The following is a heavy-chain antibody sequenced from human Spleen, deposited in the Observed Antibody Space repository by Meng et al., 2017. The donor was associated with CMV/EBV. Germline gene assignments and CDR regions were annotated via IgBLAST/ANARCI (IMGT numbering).Heavy chain of an antibody. V-gene: IGHV1-2*02. D-gene: IGHD2-2*01. CDR3: ASSVLSTSKQGAGYFQH. CDR2: INPDSGGT. CDR1: GYTFTGYY. Sequence: ASVKVSCKASGYTFTGYYIQWVRQAPGQGLEWMGWINPDSGGTKYAQKFQGRVTMTRDTSISTAYMELSRLRSDDTAVYYCASSVLSTSKQGAGYFQHWGQGTLVTVSS. J-gene: IGHJ1*01.